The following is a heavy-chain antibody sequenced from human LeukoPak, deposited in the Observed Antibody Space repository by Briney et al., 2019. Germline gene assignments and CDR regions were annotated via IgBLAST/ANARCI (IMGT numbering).Heavy chain of an antibody. J-gene: IGHJ5*01. V-gene: IGHV3-7*03. CDR1: GFTFSTYW. D-gene: IGHD3-9*01. CDR3: ARDAADFEWLTTDS. CDR2: IKRDVSET. Sequence: PGGSLRLSRAASGFTFSTYWMSWVRQAPGKGLEWVANIKRDVSETYYVDSMKGRFTISRDNAKNSLYLQMNSLRAEDTAVYYCARDAADFEWLTTDSWGQGTLVTVSS.